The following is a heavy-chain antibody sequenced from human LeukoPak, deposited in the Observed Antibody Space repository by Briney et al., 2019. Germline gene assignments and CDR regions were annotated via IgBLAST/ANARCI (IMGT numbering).Heavy chain of an antibody. CDR2: ISYDGSNK. V-gene: IGHV3-30-3*01. J-gene: IGHJ4*02. Sequence: PGGSLRLSCEASGFSFSNYAMHWVRQAPGRGLEWGAVISYDGSNKYYADSVKGRFTISRDNSKNTLYLQMNSLRAEDTAVYYCAKDRAGFDYWGQGTLVTVSS. D-gene: IGHD6-19*01. CDR1: GFSFSNYA. CDR3: AKDRAGFDY.